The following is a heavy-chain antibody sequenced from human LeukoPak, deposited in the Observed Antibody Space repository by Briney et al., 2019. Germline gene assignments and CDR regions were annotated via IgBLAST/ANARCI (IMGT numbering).Heavy chain of an antibody. CDR2: ISYDGSNK. V-gene: IGHV3-30*03. CDR1: GFTFSSYG. J-gene: IGHJ4*02. CDR3: ARGGYSIFL. D-gene: IGHD3-3*02. Sequence: GGSLRLSCAASGFTFSSYGMHWVRQAPGKGLEWVAVISYDGSNKYYADSVKGRFTISRDNAKNSLYLQMNSLRAEDTAVYYCARGGYSIFLWGQGTLVTVSS.